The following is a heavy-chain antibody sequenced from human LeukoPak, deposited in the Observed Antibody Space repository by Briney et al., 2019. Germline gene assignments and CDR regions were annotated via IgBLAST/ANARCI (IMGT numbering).Heavy chain of an antibody. D-gene: IGHD3-3*01. Sequence: ASVKVSCKASGYTFTGYYMHWVRQAPGQGLEWMGWINPNSGGTNYAQKLQGRVTMTRDTSTSTVYMELSSLRSEDTAVYYCARSEWLLMVDPWGQGTLVTVSS. CDR1: GYTFTGYY. V-gene: IGHV1-2*02. CDR2: INPNSGGT. CDR3: ARSEWLLMVDP. J-gene: IGHJ5*02.